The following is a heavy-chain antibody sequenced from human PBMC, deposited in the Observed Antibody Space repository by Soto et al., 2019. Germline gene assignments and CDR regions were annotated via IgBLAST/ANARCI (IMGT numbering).Heavy chain of an antibody. CDR2: IGASGGST. J-gene: IGHJ4*02. V-gene: IGHV3-23*01. CDR3: AKGASYYYDSSGHFDY. D-gene: IGHD3-22*01. CDR1: GFTFSSYA. Sequence: EVQLLESGGGLVQPGGSLRLYCAASGFTFSSYAMNWVRQAPGKGLEWVSGIGASGGSTDYADSVKGRFTISRDNSKNTLYREMNSLRAEDTAGYYCAKGASYYYDSSGHFDYWVQGALVTVSS.